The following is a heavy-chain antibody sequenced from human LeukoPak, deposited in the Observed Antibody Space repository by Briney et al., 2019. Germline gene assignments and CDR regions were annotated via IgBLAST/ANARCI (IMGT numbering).Heavy chain of an antibody. V-gene: IGHV3-66*01. Sequence: VGSLRLSCAASGVTASSNYMGWVRQAPGKGLEWVSVIYSGGRTYYADSVKGRFTISRDNSKNTLYLQMNSLRAEDTAIYYCAIFQISTRWPEYFQHWGQGTLVTVSS. D-gene: IGHD2-15*01. CDR2: IYSGGRT. CDR3: AIFQISTRWPEYFQH. CDR1: GVTASSNY. J-gene: IGHJ1*01.